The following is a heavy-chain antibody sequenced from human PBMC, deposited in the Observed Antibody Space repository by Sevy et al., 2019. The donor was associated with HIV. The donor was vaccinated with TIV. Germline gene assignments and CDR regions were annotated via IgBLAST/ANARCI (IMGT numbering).Heavy chain of an antibody. CDR2: IIPILGTV. J-gene: IGHJ4*02. V-gene: IGHV1-69*13. D-gene: IGHD6-19*01. CDR3: ARGGGNGWYYFDY. CDR1: GGTFSSYG. Sequence: ASVKVSCKASGGTFSSYGISWVRQAPGQGLAWMGGIIPILGTVNYAQKFQGRVTITADESTKTAYMELRSLRSEDTAVYYCARGGGNGWYYFDYWGQETLVTVSS.